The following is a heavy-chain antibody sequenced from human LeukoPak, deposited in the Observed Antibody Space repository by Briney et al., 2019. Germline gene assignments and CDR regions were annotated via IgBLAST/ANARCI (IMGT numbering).Heavy chain of an antibody. Sequence: GGSLRLSCAASGFIFSSYSMSWVRQAPGEGLEWVSAIGVSGGNTYYADSVKGRFTISRDNSKNTLYLQMNSLRAEDTAVYYCAKVTGGTYGSGSYEYFDYWGQGTLVTVSS. D-gene: IGHD3-10*01. CDR3: AKVTGGTYGSGSYEYFDY. V-gene: IGHV3-23*01. CDR1: GFIFSSYS. CDR2: IGVSGGNT. J-gene: IGHJ4*02.